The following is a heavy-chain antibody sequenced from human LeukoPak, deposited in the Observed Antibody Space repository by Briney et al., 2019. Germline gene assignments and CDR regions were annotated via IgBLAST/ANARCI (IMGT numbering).Heavy chain of an antibody. CDR3: ARGIAVAGWFDP. J-gene: IGHJ5*02. Sequence: ASVKVSCKASDYTCTSYGISWVRQAPGQGLEWMGWISAYNGNTNYAQKLQGRVTMTTDSSTSTAYMELRSLRSDDTAVYYCARGIAVAGWFDPWGQGTLVTVSS. CDR1: DYTCTSYG. D-gene: IGHD6-19*01. V-gene: IGHV1-18*01. CDR2: ISAYNGNT.